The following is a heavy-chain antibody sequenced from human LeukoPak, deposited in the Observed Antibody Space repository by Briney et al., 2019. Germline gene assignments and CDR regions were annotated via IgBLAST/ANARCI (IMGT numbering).Heavy chain of an antibody. Sequence: ASVKVSCKASGGTVSSYAISWVRQAPGQGLEWMGGIIPIFGTANYAQKFQGRVTITTDESTSTAYMELSSLRSEDTAVYYCARDYTYYYDSSGYLLGAFDIWGQGTMVTVSS. V-gene: IGHV1-69*05. CDR3: ARDYTYYYDSSGYLLGAFDI. J-gene: IGHJ3*02. D-gene: IGHD3-22*01. CDR1: GGTVSSYA. CDR2: IIPIFGTA.